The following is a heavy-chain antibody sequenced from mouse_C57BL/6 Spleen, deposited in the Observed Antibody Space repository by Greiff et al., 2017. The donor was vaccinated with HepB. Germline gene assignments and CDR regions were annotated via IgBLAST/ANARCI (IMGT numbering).Heavy chain of an antibody. D-gene: IGHD1-1*01. J-gene: IGHJ1*03. CDR1: GYTFTNYW. CDR2: IYPGGGYT. CDR3: ARSGVYYGSSYWYFDV. V-gene: IGHV1-63*01. Sequence: VHLVESGAELVRPGTSVKMSCKASGYTFTNYWIGWAKQRPGHGLEWIGDIYPGGGYTNYNEKFKGKATLTADKSSSTAYMQFSSLTSEDSAIYYCARSGVYYGSSYWYFDVWGTGTTVTVSS.